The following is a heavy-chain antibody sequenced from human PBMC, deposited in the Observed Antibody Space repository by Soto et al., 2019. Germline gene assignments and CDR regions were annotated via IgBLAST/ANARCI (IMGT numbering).Heavy chain of an antibody. CDR1: GFNFNKAW. Sequence: EVQLVESGGGLVKPGGSLRLSCVGSGFNFNKAWMSWVRQAPGKGLEWLGRVKSNTDGGATDYAAPVKGRFTISSDDSESTVYLQMDSLQTEDTAVYYCATDRDRYMITIGDWGQGTLVTVSS. V-gene: IGHV3-15*01. J-gene: IGHJ4*02. D-gene: IGHD3-16*01. CDR3: ATDRDRYMITIGD. CDR2: VKSNTDGGAT.